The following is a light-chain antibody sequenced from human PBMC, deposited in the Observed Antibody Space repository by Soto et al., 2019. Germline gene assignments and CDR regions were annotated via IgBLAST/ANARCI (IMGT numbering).Light chain of an antibody. CDR3: QQYVSSVT. V-gene: IGKV3-20*01. J-gene: IGKJ1*01. CDR1: QSVDSSF. CDR2: GAS. Sequence: EIVLTQSPGFLSLSPGERATLSCRASQSVDSSFFAWYQQKPGQAPRLLIYGASKRATGIPDRFSGSGSGTDFTLTISRLEPEDCAVYYCQQYVSSVTSGQGTKVEIK.